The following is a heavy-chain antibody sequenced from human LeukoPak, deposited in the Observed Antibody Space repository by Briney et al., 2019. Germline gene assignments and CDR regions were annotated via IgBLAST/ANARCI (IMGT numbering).Heavy chain of an antibody. Sequence: SETLSLTCTVSGGSISSRSYYWGWIRQPPGKGLEWIGSILYSGSTYYNPSLKSRVTISVDTSKNQFSLKLSSVTAAGTAFYYCARDAGYSSGWDYWGQGTLVTVSS. CDR3: ARDAGYSSGWDY. CDR1: GGSISSRSYY. CDR2: ILYSGST. D-gene: IGHD6-19*01. J-gene: IGHJ4*02. V-gene: IGHV4-39*02.